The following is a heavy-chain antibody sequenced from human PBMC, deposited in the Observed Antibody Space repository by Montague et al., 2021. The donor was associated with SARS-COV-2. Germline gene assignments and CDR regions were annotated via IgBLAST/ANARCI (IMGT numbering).Heavy chain of an antibody. J-gene: IGHJ6*02. V-gene: IGHV4-59*01. CDR3: ARRPLMTVGDYYATDV. D-gene: IGHD2-15*01. Sequence: SETLSLTCTVSGGSFSGYYWNWIRQAPGRGLEWIGYMYHSGATIYNPSLKSRVTISLDTSKHQFFLNLSSVTAADTAVYYCARRPLMTVGDYYATDVWGQGTTVTVSS. CDR2: MYHSGAT. CDR1: GGSFSGYY.